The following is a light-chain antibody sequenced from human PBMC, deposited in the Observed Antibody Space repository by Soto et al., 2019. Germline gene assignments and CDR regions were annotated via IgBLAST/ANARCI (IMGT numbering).Light chain of an antibody. CDR1: SGHSNYA. CDR3: QTWDTGISVV. V-gene: IGLV4-69*01. CDR2: LNNDGS. Sequence: QSVLTQSPSASASLGASVKLTCTLSSGHSNYAIAWHQQQPEKGPRYLMKLNNDGSHKGDGIPDRFSGSSSGAERYLTISSLQSEDESDYYCQTWDTGISVVFGGGTKLTVL. J-gene: IGLJ2*01.